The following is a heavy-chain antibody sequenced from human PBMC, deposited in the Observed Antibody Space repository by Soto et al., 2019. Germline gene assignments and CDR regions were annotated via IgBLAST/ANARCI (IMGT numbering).Heavy chain of an antibody. CDR1: GFTFSSYN. CDR2: ITSSGDYI. J-gene: IGHJ5*02. V-gene: IGHV3-21*01. Sequence: TVGSLRLSCAASGFTFSSYNMNWVRQAPGKGLEWVSSITSSGDYIFCADSVKGRFTISRDNAQNSLYLQMSSLRADDTAVYYCARDRQLIQDWFDPWGQGTLVTVSS. D-gene: IGHD6-13*01. CDR3: ARDRQLIQDWFDP.